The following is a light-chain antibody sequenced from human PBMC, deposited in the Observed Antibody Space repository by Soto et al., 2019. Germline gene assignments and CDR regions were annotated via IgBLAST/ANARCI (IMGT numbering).Light chain of an antibody. CDR3: QQFNSYGLT. V-gene: IGKV1-13*02. J-gene: IGKJ4*01. CDR1: QGISSA. CDR2: DAS. Sequence: AIQLTQSPSSLSASVGDRVTITCRASQGISSALAWYQQKPGKAPKLLIYDASSLEGGVPSRFSGSGSGTDFTLTISSLQPEDFATYYCQQFNSYGLTFGGGTKVDIK.